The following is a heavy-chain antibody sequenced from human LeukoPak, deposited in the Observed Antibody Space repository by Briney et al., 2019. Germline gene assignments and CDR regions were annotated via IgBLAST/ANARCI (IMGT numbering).Heavy chain of an antibody. J-gene: IGHJ2*01. V-gene: IGHV3-11*01. CDR1: GFTFSDYY. CDR3: ARKKDSSGSRFTRPWYFDL. Sequence: GGSLRLSCAASGFTFSDYYMSWIRQAPGKELEWVSYISSSGSTIYYADSVKGRFTISRDNAKNSLYLQMNSLRAEDTAVYYCARKKDSSGSRFTRPWYFDLWGRGTLVTVSS. CDR2: ISSSGSTI. D-gene: IGHD3-22*01.